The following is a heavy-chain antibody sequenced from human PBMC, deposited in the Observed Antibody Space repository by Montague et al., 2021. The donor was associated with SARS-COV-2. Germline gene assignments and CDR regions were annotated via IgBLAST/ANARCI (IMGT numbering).Heavy chain of an antibody. CDR2: IQRGDT. D-gene: IGHD3/OR15-3a*01. J-gene: IGHJ6*02. Sequence: SETLSLTCAVYGESYSPYHGSFSSYHWSWIRQSQGKGLEWIGDIQRGDTKYNPSLKSRVTISVDTARKQFSLTLTSVTAADTAVYYCAGRPAPLLHLDWSKRYYDYYGLDVWGQGTTVVVSS. CDR3: AGRPAPLLHLDWSKRYYDYYGLDV. CDR1: GESYSPYHGSFSSYH. V-gene: IGHV4-34*12.